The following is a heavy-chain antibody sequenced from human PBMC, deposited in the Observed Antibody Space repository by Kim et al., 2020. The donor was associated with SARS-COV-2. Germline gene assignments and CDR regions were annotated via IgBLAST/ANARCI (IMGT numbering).Heavy chain of an antibody. D-gene: IGHD4-4*01. V-gene: IGHV3-48*03. CDR3: ARGPNYSPFDY. Sequence: IYYGGSGRGRITISRENDKNSLFLQMNSLRAEDTAVYYCARGPNYSPFDYWGQGTLVTVSS. CDR2: I. J-gene: IGHJ4*02.